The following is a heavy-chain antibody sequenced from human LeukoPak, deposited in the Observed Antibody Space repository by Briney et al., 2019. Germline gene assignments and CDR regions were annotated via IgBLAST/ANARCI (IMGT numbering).Heavy chain of an antibody. CDR1: GYTFTGYY. D-gene: IGHD3-9*01. Sequence: ASVKVSCKTSGYTFTGYYMHWVRQAPGQGLEWMGWINPNSGGTNYAQKLQGRVTMTRDTSISTAYMELSRLRSDDTAVYYCARGVYYDILTGYYRVLDYWGQGTLVTVSS. V-gene: IGHV1-2*02. CDR3: ARGVYYDILTGYYRVLDY. J-gene: IGHJ4*02. CDR2: INPNSGGT.